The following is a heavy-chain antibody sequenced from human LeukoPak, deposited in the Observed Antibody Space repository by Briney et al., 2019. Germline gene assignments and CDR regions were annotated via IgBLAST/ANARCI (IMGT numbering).Heavy chain of an antibody. CDR2: TYYRSQWYY. V-gene: IGHV6-1*01. J-gene: IGHJ4*02. CDR1: GESVSSTGAS. CDR3: VRGNYNFDY. Sequence: SQTLSLTCAISGESVSSTGASWNWLRQSPSRGLEWLGRTYYRSQWYYEYALSVQSRIIVAPDTSKNQFSLQLNSVTPEDTAVYYCVRGNYNFDYWGQGSLVTVSS. D-gene: IGHD5-24*01.